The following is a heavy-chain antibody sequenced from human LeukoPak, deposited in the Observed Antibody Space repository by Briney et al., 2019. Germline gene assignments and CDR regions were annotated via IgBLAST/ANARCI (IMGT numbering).Heavy chain of an antibody. J-gene: IGHJ6*02. CDR3: ARSETGYCSSTSCYPRRYYYYYYGMDV. CDR2: IYYSGST. V-gene: IGHV4-59*12. Sequence: SETLSLTCTVSGGSISSYYWSWIRQPPGKGLEWIGYIYYSGSTNYNPSLKSRVTISVDTSKNQFSLKLSSVTAADTAVYYCARSETGYCSSTSCYPRRYYYYYYGMDVWGQGTTVTVSS. D-gene: IGHD2-2*01. CDR1: GGSISSYY.